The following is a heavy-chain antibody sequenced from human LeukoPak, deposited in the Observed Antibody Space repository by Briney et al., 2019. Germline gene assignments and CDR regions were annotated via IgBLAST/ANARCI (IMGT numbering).Heavy chain of an antibody. Sequence: SETLSLTCTVSGGSITNYYWGWVRQPPGTGLEYIGHVYYSGRADYNPALKSRVTISVDTSKNQFSLKLNSVTAADTAVYYCAKWYCTSGTCSHLVYWGQGTLVTVSS. CDR2: VYYSGRA. V-gene: IGHV4-59*01. CDR3: AKWYCTSGTCSHLVY. J-gene: IGHJ4*02. CDR1: GGSITNYY. D-gene: IGHD2-8*01.